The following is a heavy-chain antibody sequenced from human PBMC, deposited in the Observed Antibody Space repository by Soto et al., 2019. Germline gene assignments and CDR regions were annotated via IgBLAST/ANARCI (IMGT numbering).Heavy chain of an antibody. D-gene: IGHD5-12*01. J-gene: IGHJ4*02. CDR3: ASLHHSGYDFGGY. V-gene: IGHV3-33*08. Sequence: GGSLRLSCAASGFTFDDYAMHWVRQAPGKGLEWVAVIWYDGSNKYYADSVKGRFTISRDNSKNTLYLQMNSLRAEDTAMYYCASLHHSGYDFGGYWGQGTLVTVSS. CDR2: IWYDGSNK. CDR1: GFTFDDYA.